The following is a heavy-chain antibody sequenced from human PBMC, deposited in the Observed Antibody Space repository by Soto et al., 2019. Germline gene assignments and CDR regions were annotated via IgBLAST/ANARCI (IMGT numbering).Heavy chain of an antibody. CDR2: IYWDDDK. Sequence: QITLKESGPTLVKPTQTLTLTCTFSGFSLSTSGVGVGWIRQPPGKALEWLALIYWDDDKRYSPSLKSRLTISKHPSKNPVVLTMTTMDPVDTATYYCEPYSYGYIRGSDWGQGTLVTVSS. D-gene: IGHD5-18*01. CDR1: GFSLSTSGVG. CDR3: EPYSYGYIRGSD. J-gene: IGHJ4*02. V-gene: IGHV2-5*02.